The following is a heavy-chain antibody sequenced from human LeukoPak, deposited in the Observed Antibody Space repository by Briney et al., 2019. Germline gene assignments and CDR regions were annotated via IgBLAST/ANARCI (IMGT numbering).Heavy chain of an antibody. Sequence: ASVKVSCKASGYHFASYGISWVRQVPGQGLEWMGWISGYKYNTNYAQKFQGRVTMTTDASTSTAYMELRSLRSDDTAIYYCAKDWHILTGRNCFDPWGQGTLVTVSS. CDR3: AKDWHILTGRNCFDP. CDR1: GYHFASYG. D-gene: IGHD3-9*01. J-gene: IGHJ5*02. CDR2: ISGYKYNT. V-gene: IGHV1-18*01.